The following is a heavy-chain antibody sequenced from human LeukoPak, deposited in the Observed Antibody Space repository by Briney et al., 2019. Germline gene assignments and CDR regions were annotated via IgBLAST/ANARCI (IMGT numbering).Heavy chain of an antibody. CDR3: ARGAAGSYSGIDY. CDR1: GFTFSSYS. D-gene: IGHD6-13*01. V-gene: IGHV3-21*01. J-gene: IGHJ4*02. Sequence: GGSLRLSCAASGFTFSSYSMNWVREAPGKGLEWVSSISSSSSYIYYADSVKGRFTISRDNTKNSLYLQMNSLRAEDTAVYYCARGAAGSYSGIDYWGQGTLVTVSS. CDR2: ISSSSSYI.